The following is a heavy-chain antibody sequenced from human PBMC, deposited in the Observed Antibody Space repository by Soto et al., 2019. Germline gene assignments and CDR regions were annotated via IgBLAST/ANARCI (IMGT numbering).Heavy chain of an antibody. Sequence: EVQLVESGGGLVQPGGSLRLSCAASGFTFSSYWMSWVRQAPGKGLEWVANIKQDGSEKYYVDSVKGRFTISRDNAKNSLYLQMNSLRAEDTAVYYCASAGQARWRRPPHFDYWGQGTLVTVSS. V-gene: IGHV3-7*01. CDR1: GFTFSSYW. CDR2: IKQDGSEK. J-gene: IGHJ4*02. CDR3: ASAGQARWRRPPHFDY. D-gene: IGHD5-12*01.